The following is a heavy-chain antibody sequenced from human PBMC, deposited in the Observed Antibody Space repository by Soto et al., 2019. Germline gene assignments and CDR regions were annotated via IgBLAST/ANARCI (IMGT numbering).Heavy chain of an antibody. V-gene: IGHV4-59*01. J-gene: IGHJ5*02. CDR1: GGSISSYY. CDR3: ARAGGPLVLRYFDWLPQGNWFDP. CDR2: IYYSGST. D-gene: IGHD3-9*01. Sequence: PSETLSLTCTVSGGSISSYYWSWIRQPPGKGLEWIGYIYYSGSTNYNPSLKSRVTISVDTSKNQFSLKLSSVTAADTAVYYCARAGGPLVLRYFDWLPQGNWFDPWGQGTLVTVSS.